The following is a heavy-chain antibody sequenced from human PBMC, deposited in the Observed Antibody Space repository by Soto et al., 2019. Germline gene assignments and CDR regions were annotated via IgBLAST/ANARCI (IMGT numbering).Heavy chain of an antibody. D-gene: IGHD1-20*01. Sequence: VKVSCKASGYTFTSYGISWVRQAPGQGLEWMGWISAYNGNTNYAQKLQGRVTMTTDTSTSTAYMELRSLRSDDTAVYYCARASYGITGKGVYYMDVWGKGTTVTVSS. CDR3: ARASYGITGKGVYYMDV. CDR1: GYTFTSYG. J-gene: IGHJ6*03. V-gene: IGHV1-18*01. CDR2: ISAYNGNT.